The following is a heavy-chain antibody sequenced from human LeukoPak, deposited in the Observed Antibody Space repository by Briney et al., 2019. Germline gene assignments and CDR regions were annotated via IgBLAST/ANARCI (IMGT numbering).Heavy chain of an antibody. D-gene: IGHD3-3*02. CDR1: GYNFNSFG. CDR3: SRDERAIFEANRDRDY. CDR2: INCYNGKT. J-gene: IGHJ4*02. V-gene: IGHV1-18*01. Sequence: ASVKVSCKASGYNFNSFGLSWVRQAPGQGREWIGWINCYNGKTHYEQSFHGRVTFTTDTSTSTAYMELRSLRSDDTAVYYCSRDERAIFEANRDRDYWGQGTLVTVFS.